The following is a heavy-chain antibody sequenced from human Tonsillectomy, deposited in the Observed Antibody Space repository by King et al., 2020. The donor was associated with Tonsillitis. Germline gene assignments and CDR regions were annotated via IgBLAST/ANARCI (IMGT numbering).Heavy chain of an antibody. J-gene: IGHJ4*02. CDR3: ARDLYNNYYDSSGFFDF. V-gene: IGHV3-30*04. Sequence: VQLVESGGGVVQPGRSLRLSCAASGFTFSTYPMHWVRQAPGKGLEWVAVISFDGSNKYYAASVKGRFTVSRDNSKNTLYLQMHSLGAEDTAVYYCARDLYNNYYDSSGFFDFWGQGTLVTVSS. CDR1: GFTFSTYP. D-gene: IGHD3-22*01. CDR2: ISFDGSNK.